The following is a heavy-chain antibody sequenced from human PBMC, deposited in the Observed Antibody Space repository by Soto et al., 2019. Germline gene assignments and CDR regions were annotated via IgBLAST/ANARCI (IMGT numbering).Heavy chain of an antibody. J-gene: IGHJ3*02. V-gene: IGHV3-21*01. Sequence: GGSLRLSWAASGGTFSSYGRNWVRQATGKGLEWVSSISSSSSYIYYADSVKGRFTISRDNAKNSLYLQMNSLRAGDTAVYYCARLQLGYAALDISGQGTMVTVSS. D-gene: IGHD6-6*01. CDR1: GGTFSSYG. CDR3: ARLQLGYAALDI. CDR2: ISSSSSYI.